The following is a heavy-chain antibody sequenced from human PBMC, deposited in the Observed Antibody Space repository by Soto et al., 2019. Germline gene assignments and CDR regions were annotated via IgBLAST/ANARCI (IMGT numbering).Heavy chain of an antibody. Sequence: EVQLVESGGGLVQPGRSLRLSCTASGFTFGDYAISWFRQAPGKGLEWVGFIRSKAYGGTTEYATSVKGRLNISRDDSKSTAYLQMNSLKTDDTAVYYCTRGDGSQYSSRWGFYYWGQGSLVSVSS. CDR1: GFTFGDYA. V-gene: IGHV3-49*03. D-gene: IGHD6-19*01. CDR3: TRGDGSQYSSRWGFYY. CDR2: IRSKAYGGTT. J-gene: IGHJ4*02.